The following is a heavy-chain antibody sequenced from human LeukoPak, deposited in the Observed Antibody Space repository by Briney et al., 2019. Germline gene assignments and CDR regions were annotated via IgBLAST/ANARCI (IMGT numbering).Heavy chain of an antibody. CDR2: INPSGGST. CDR1: GYTFTSYY. V-gene: IGHV1-46*01. Sequence: ASVKVSCTASGYTFTSYYMHWARQAPGQGPEWMGLINPSGGSTSYAQKFQGRVTMTRDTSTSTVYMELSSLRSEDTAVYYCARGGYYDILTGNYGMDVWGKGTTVTVSS. D-gene: IGHD3-9*01. CDR3: ARGGYYDILTGNYGMDV. J-gene: IGHJ6*04.